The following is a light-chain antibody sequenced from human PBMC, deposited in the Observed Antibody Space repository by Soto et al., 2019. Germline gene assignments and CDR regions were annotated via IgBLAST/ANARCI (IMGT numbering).Light chain of an antibody. J-gene: IGKJ2*01. CDR2: DAS. Sequence: EIVLTQSPATLSLSPGERATLSCRASQSVSSYLAWYQQKPGQAPRLLIYDASNRATGIPARFSGSGSGTALTLTISSLEPEDFADYYCQQRSNWPGTFGQGTKLEIK. CDR1: QSVSSY. V-gene: IGKV3-11*01. CDR3: QQRSNWPGT.